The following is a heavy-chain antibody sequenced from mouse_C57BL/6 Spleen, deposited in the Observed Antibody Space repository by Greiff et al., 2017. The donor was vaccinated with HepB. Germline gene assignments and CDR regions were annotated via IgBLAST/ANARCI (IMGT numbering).Heavy chain of an antibody. CDR2: IDPSDSET. V-gene: IGHV1-52*01. CDR3: AREGVYGNYIAY. D-gene: IGHD2-1*01. J-gene: IGHJ3*01. Sequence: QVQLQQPGAELVRPGSSVKLSCKASGYTFTSYWMHWVKQRPIQGLEWIGNIDPSDSETHYNQKFKDKATLTVDKSSSTAYMQLSSLTSEDSAVYYCAREGVYGNYIAYWGQGTLVTVSA. CDR1: GYTFTSYW.